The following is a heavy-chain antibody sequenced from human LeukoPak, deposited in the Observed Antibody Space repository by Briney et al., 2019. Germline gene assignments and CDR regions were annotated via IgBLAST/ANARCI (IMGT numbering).Heavy chain of an antibody. J-gene: IGHJ4*02. D-gene: IGHD1-26*01. CDR1: GFTFSSYA. V-gene: IGHV3-23*01. CDR2: IRDSGSST. Sequence: GGSLRLSYAASGFTFSSYAMSWVRQAPGKGLEWVSAIRDSGSSTHYADSVKGRFTTSRDNSKNTLFLQMNSLRAEDTAIYYCAKYGPQDSGSSHFDYWGQGALVTVSS. CDR3: AKYGPQDSGSSHFDY.